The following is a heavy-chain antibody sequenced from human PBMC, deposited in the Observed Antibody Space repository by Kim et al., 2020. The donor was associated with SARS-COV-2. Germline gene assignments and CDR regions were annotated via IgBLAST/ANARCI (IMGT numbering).Heavy chain of an antibody. Sequence: SPSFQGHATISADKSISTAYLQWSSLKASDTAMYYCARLGMYYYGHYFDYWGQGTLVTVSS. J-gene: IGHJ4*02. V-gene: IGHV5-10-1*01. D-gene: IGHD3-10*01. CDR3: ARLGMYYYGHYFDY.